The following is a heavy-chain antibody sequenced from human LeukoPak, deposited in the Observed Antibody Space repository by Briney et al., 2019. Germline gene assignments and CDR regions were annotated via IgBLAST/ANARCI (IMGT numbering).Heavy chain of an antibody. D-gene: IGHD3-22*01. Sequence: ETLSLTCTVSGGSISSSSYYWGWGRPPPGKGVGWVGNISYLAFFYPTPPLNTRATIPVDTSKTQFSLKLRSVTAADTAMYYCAAGLSITMMLVDLLDSWGQGTPVTVSS. CDR1: GGSISSSSYY. CDR2: ISYLAFF. V-gene: IGHV4-39*01. CDR3: AAGLSITMMLVDLLDS. J-gene: IGHJ4*02.